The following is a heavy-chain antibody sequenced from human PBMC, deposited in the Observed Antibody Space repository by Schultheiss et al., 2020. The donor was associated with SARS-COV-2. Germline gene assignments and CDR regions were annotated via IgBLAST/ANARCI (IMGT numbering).Heavy chain of an antibody. D-gene: IGHD1-26*01. CDR1: GYTFTSYY. CDR2: INPSGGST. Sequence: ASVKVSCKASGYTFTSYYMHWVRQAPGQGLEWMGIINPSGGSTSYAQKFQGRVTITRDTSASTAYMELSSLRSEDTAVYYCAKAGGTYYEGDPFDIWGQGTMVTVSS. V-gene: IGHV1-46*01. J-gene: IGHJ3*02. CDR3: AKAGGTYYEGDPFDI.